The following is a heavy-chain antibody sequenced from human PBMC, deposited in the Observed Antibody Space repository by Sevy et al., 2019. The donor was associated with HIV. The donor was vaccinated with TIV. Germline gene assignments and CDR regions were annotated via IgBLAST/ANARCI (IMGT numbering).Heavy chain of an antibody. D-gene: IGHD4-17*01. CDR2: IKSDGSIT. CDR3: ARGRWGDYKDY. V-gene: IGHV3-74*01. J-gene: IGHJ4*02. Sequence: GGSLRLSCAASGFTFSSYWMHWVRQAPGKGLFWVSLIKSDGSITNYADSVKGRFTISRDNAKNTLYLQMNSLRAEDTALYYCARGRWGDYKDYWGQGTVVTVSS. CDR1: GFTFSSYW.